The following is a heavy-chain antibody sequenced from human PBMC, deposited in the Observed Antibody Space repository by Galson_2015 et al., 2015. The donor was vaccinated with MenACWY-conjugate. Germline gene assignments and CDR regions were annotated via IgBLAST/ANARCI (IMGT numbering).Heavy chain of an antibody. D-gene: IGHD2-15*01. CDR1: GYMFRSSA. J-gene: IGHJ4*02. CDR3: ARPGGYCSDVACYPKD. V-gene: IGHV7-4-1*02. Sequence: SVKVSCKASGYMFRSSAMTWVRQAPGQGLEWMGWINTDTGNPTYAQGLTGRFVFSLDTSVSTAYLQISSLEAEDSAVYYCARPGGYCSDVACYPKDWGQGTLITVSS. CDR2: INTDTGNP.